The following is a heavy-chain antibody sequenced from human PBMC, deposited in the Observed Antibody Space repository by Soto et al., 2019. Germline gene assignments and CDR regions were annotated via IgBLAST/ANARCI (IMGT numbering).Heavy chain of an antibody. J-gene: IGHJ5*02. CDR1: GGSISSSSYY. CDR3: ARGWELVIRIGWFDP. Sequence: SETLSLTCTVSGGSISSSSYYWGWIRQPPGKGLEWIGSIYYSGSTYYNPSLKSRVTISVDTSKNQFSLKLSSVTAADTAVYYCARGWELVIRIGWFDPWGPGTLVTVSS. D-gene: IGHD2-15*01. V-gene: IGHV4-39*07. CDR2: IYYSGST.